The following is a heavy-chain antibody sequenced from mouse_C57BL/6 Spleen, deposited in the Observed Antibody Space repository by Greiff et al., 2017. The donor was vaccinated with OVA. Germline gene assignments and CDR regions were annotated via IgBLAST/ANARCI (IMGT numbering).Heavy chain of an antibody. Sequence: VQLVESGAELARPGASVKLSCKASGYTFTSYGISWVKQRTGQGLEWIGEIYPRSGNTYYNEKFKGKATLTADKSSSTAYMELRSLTSEDSAVYFCARGGDHWYFDVWGTGTTVTVSS. V-gene: IGHV1-81*01. CDR1: GYTFTSYG. CDR2: IYPRSGNT. J-gene: IGHJ1*03. CDR3: ARGGDHWYFDV. D-gene: IGHD3-3*01.